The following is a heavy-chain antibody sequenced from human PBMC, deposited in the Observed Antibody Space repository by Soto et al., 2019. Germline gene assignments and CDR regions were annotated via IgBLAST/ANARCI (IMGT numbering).Heavy chain of an antibody. J-gene: IGHJ6*02. V-gene: IGHV3-30*18. CDR3: AKDLGSSSTYYYYGMDV. CDR2: ISYDGSNK. CDR1: GFTFSSYG. Sequence: QVQLVESGGGVVQPGRSLRLSCAASGFTFSSYGMHWVRQAPGKGLEWVAVISYDGSNKYYADSVKGRFTISRDNSKNTLYLKMNSLRAEDTAVYYCAKDLGSSSTYYYYGMDVWGQGTTVTVSS. D-gene: IGHD6-6*01.